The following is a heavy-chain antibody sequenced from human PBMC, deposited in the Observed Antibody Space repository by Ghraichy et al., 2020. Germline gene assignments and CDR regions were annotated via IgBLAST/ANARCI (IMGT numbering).Heavy chain of an antibody. CDR3: ARYCSGSSCYDNNWFDP. D-gene: IGHD2-15*01. CDR1: GGSISSSSYY. J-gene: IGHJ5*02. CDR2: IYYSGST. Sequence: SETLSLTCTVSGGSISSSSYYWGWIRQPPWKGLEWIGSIYYSGSTYYNPSLKSRVTISVDTSKNQFSLKLSSVTAADTAVYYCARYCSGSSCYDNNWFDPWGQGTLVTVSS. V-gene: IGHV4-39*01.